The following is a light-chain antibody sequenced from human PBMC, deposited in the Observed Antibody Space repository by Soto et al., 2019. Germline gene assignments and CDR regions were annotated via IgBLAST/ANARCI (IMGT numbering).Light chain of an antibody. V-gene: IGKV3-20*01. CDR2: GAS. J-gene: IGKJ4*01. Sequence: EIVLTQSPGTLSVSPGERATLSCRASQSVGRNYLAWYQQKPGQAPRLLIYGASSRATGIPDRFSGSGSGTDFTRRISRLEPEDFAVYYCQQYASSPLTFGGGTKLGTK. CDR3: QQYASSPLT. CDR1: QSVGRNY.